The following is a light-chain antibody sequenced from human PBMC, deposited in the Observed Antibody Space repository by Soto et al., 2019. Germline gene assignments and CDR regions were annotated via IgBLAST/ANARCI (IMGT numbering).Light chain of an antibody. CDR2: GAS. Sequence: EIVFTQSPGTLSLPPGERASLSCRASQSVSNSYLGWYQQKPGQAPRLLIYGASTRATGIPARFSGSGSGKEFTRASSSVRFEAFAVSIYEQHNTSAVRVGRGTQVEIK. V-gene: IGKV3-15*01. J-gene: IGKJ5*01. CDR3: EQHNTSAVR. CDR1: QSVSNSY.